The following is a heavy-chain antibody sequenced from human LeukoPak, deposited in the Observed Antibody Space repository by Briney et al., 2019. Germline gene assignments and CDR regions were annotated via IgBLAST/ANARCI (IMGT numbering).Heavy chain of an antibody. Sequence: SETLSLTCTVSDHSISSGYYWGWIRQPPGKGLEWIGSIYHGGSTYYNPSLKSRVTISVDTSKNQFSLKVKSVTVADTAVYYCARVGDYGDYVNWFDPWGQGTLVTVSS. V-gene: IGHV4-38-2*02. J-gene: IGHJ5*02. CDR1: DHSISSGYY. D-gene: IGHD4-17*01. CDR2: IYHGGST. CDR3: ARVGDYGDYVNWFDP.